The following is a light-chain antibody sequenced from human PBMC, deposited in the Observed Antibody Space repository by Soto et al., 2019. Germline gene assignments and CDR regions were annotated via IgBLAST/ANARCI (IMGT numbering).Light chain of an antibody. CDR1: QSVVYSDGIAY. CDR3: MQGTHWPPT. Sequence: DVVMTQSPLSLPVTLGQPASISCRSSQSVVYSDGIAYLTWFQQRPGQSPRRLIYRVSNRDSGVPDRFSGSGSGTDFTLKISRVEAEDVGVYYCMQGTHWPPTSGRGTKVEIK. V-gene: IGKV2-30*01. J-gene: IGKJ1*01. CDR2: RVS.